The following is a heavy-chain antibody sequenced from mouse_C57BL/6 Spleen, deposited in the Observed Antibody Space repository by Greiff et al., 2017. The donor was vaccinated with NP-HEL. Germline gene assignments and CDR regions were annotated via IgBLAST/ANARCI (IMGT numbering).Heavy chain of an antibody. CDR3: ARYSYGRGAFDY. D-gene: IGHD1-1*01. V-gene: IGHV7-3*01. Sequence: DVKLVESGGGLVQPGGSLSLSCAASGFTFTDYYMSWVRQPPGKALEWLGFIRNKANGYTTEYRASVKGRFTISRDNSHSILYLQMNALRAVDSATYYCARYSYGRGAFDYWGQGTTLTVSS. J-gene: IGHJ2*01. CDR1: GFTFTDYY. CDR2: IRNKANGYTT.